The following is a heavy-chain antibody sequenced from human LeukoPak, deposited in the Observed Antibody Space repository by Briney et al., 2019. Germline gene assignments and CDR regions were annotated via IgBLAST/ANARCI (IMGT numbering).Heavy chain of an antibody. Sequence: GGSLRLSCAASGFTFSSYEMNWVRQAPGKGLEWVSYISSSGSTIYYADSVKGRFTISRDNAKNSLYLQMNSLRTEDTAVYYCARDIIGTGIDYWGQGTLVTVSS. CDR2: ISSSGSTI. D-gene: IGHD3-16*02. CDR3: ARDIIGTGIDY. CDR1: GFTFSSYE. J-gene: IGHJ4*02. V-gene: IGHV3-48*03.